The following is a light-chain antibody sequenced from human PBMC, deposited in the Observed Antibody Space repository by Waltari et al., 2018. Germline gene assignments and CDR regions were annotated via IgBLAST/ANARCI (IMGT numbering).Light chain of an antibody. V-gene: IGKV1-39*01. J-gene: IGKJ2*01. Sequence: DIQMTQSPSSLSASVGDRVPITCQASQDISNYFNWYQQKPGKAPKFLIYAASNLETGVPSRFSGGGSGTDFTLTISGLQPDDFATYYCQQSKEVPFTFGQGTKL. CDR3: QQSKEVPFT. CDR2: AAS. CDR1: QDISNY.